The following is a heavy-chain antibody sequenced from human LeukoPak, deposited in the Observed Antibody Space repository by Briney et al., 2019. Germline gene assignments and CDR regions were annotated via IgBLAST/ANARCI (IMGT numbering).Heavy chain of an antibody. V-gene: IGHV4-34*01. Sequence: SETLSLTCAVNAGSFTGYYWSWIRQPPGKGLEWIGEIDHTGSISYNPSLKSRVTISVDTSKNQFSLKLSSVTAADTAVYFCARPLSSTYRYTLDYWGQGALVTVSS. CDR2: IDHTGSI. D-gene: IGHD2-2*01. J-gene: IGHJ4*02. CDR3: ARPLSSTYRYTLDY. CDR1: AGSFTGYY.